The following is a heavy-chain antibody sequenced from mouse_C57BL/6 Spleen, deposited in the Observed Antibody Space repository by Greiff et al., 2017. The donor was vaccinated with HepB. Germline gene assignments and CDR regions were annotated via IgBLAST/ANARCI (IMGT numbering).Heavy chain of an antibody. D-gene: IGHD1-1*01. CDR1: GFSLTSYG. CDR2: VWSGGST. J-gene: IGHJ4*01. V-gene: IGHV2-2*01. Sequence: VKLVESGPGLVQPSQRLSITCTVSGFSLTSYGVHWVRQSPGKGLEWLGVVWSGGSTDYNAAFISRLSISKDNSKSQVFFKMNSLQADDTAIYYCARNRPLRGDAMDYWGQGTSVTVSS. CDR3: ARNRPLRGDAMDY.